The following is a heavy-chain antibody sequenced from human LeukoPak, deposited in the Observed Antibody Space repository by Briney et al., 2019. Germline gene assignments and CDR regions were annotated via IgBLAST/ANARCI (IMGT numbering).Heavy chain of an antibody. D-gene: IGHD3-10*01. Sequence: ASVKVSCKASGYTFTSYYMHWVRQAPGQGLEGMGIINPSGGSTSYAQKFQGRVTMTRDTSTSTVYMELSSLRSEDTAVYYCARGSMIAGRLVNWFDPWGQGTLVTVSS. CDR2: INPSGGST. J-gene: IGHJ5*02. CDR3: ARGSMIAGRLVNWFDP. V-gene: IGHV1-46*01. CDR1: GYTFTSYY.